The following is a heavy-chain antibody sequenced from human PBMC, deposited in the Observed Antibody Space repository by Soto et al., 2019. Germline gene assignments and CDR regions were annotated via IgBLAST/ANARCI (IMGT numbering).Heavy chain of an antibody. CDR2: FVVGSDNT. V-gene: IGHV1-58*02. J-gene: IGHJ6*02. Sequence: SVKVSCKTSGFSFTSSAMQRVRQARGQGLELIGWFVVGSDNTNYAQKFQERVTITRDLSTNTIYLDLRSLRSEDTAVYFCAASASFWQNYYCGAMDVWCQGTTVTVSS. CDR3: AASASFWQNYYCGAMDV. CDR1: GFSFTSSA.